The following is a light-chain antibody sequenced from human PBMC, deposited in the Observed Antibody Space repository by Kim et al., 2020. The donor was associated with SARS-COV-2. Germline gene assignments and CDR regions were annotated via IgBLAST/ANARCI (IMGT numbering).Light chain of an antibody. CDR1: QSVSTN. J-gene: IGKJ5*01. CDR3: QQYNTWLIT. V-gene: IGKV3D-15*01. CDR2: GAS. Sequence: VSPGERATLSCRASQSVSTNLAWYQQQPCQAPRLLIYGASTRATGIPARFSGSGSGTEFTLTISSLQSEDFAVYYCQQYNTWLITFGQGTRLEIK.